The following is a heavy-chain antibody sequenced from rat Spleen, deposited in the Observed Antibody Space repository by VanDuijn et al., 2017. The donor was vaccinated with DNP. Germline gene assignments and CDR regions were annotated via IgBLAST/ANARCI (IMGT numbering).Heavy chain of an antibody. Sequence: EVQMVESGGGLGQTGRSMKLSCAASGITFSDYYMAWVRQVPTKGLEWVAYMRYEGDNTYHGDSVKGRFAISRDNAKSTLYLQMNSLRSEDTANYYCTRDNYSSYMPYYYAMDAWGQGTSVTVSS. CDR3: TRDNYSSYMPYYYAMDA. V-gene: IGHV5-22*01. CDR1: GITFSDYY. CDR2: MRYEGDNT. J-gene: IGHJ4*01. D-gene: IGHD1-2*01.